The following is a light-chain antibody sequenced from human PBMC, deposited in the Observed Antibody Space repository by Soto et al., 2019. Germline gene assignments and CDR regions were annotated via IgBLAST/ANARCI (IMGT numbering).Light chain of an antibody. CDR1: QSVSSY. Sequence: EIVLTQSPATLSLSPGARAPLSCRASQSVSSYLAWYQQKPGQAPRLLIYDASNRATGIPARFSGSGSETDFTLTISSLEPEDFAVYYCQHRMNWPLTFGQGTRLEIK. CDR3: QHRMNWPLT. V-gene: IGKV3-11*01. J-gene: IGKJ5*01. CDR2: DAS.